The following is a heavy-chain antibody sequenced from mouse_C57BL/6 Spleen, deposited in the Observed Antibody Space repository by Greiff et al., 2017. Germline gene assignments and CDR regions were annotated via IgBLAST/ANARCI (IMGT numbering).Heavy chain of an antibody. CDR1: GYTFTSYW. Sequence: QVQLQQPGAELVKPGASVKLSCKASGYTFTSYWMQWVKQRPGQGLEWIGEIDPSDSYTNYNQKFKGKATLTVDTSSSTAYMQLSSLTSEDSAVYYCARRGYDYDGAMDYWGQGTSVTVSS. CDR3: ARRGYDYDGAMDY. V-gene: IGHV1-50*01. CDR2: IDPSDSYT. D-gene: IGHD2-4*01. J-gene: IGHJ4*01.